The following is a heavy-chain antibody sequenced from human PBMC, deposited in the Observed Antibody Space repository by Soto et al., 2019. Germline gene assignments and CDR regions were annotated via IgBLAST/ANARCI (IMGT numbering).Heavy chain of an antibody. CDR2: IYPGDSDT. Sequence: GASLKISCKGSGYSFTSYWIGWVRQMPGKGLEWMGIIYPGDSDTRYSPSFQGQVTISADKSISTAYLQWNSLKASDTAMYYCARSVAYYDILTCYYRKNWFHPWGQGPLVTVSS. J-gene: IGHJ5*02. CDR1: GYSFTSYW. V-gene: IGHV5-51*01. CDR3: ARSVAYYDILTCYYRKNWFHP. D-gene: IGHD3-9*01.